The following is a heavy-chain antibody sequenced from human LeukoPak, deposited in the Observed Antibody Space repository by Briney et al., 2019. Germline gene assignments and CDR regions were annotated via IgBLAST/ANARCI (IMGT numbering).Heavy chain of an antibody. CDR3: ATERSRYFDY. CDR2: ITRDGGGT. Sequence: GGSLRLSCAASGFSFYDYTLHWVRQAPGGGLEWVSLITRDGGGTSYADSVKGRFTISRDTSRSSLSLQMDSLRTEDTAFYYCATERSRYFDYWGQGTLVTVSS. CDR1: GFSFYDYT. D-gene: IGHD2-15*01. J-gene: IGHJ4*02. V-gene: IGHV3-43*01.